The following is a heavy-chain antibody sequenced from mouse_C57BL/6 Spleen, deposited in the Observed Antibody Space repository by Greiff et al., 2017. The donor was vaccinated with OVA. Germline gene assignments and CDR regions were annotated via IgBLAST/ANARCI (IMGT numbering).Heavy chain of an antibody. V-gene: IGHV5-9-1*02. Sequence: EVMLVESGEGLVKPGGSLKLSCAASGFTFSSYAMSWVRQTPEKRLEWVAYISSGGDYIYYADTVKGRFTISRDNARNTLYLQMNSLKSEDTAMYNCTRGAKWDDPYWYFDVWGTGTTVTVSS. CDR3: TRGAKWDDPYWYFDV. J-gene: IGHJ1*03. CDR2: ISSGGDYI. D-gene: IGHD4-1*01. CDR1: GFTFSSYA.